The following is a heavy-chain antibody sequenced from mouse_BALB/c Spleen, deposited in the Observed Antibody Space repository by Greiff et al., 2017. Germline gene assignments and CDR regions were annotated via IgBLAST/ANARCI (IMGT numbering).Heavy chain of an antibody. D-gene: IGHD2-4*01. V-gene: IGHV1-7*01. CDR2: INPSTGYT. CDR3: ARMVYYDYSWFAY. CDR1: GYTFTSYW. J-gene: IGHJ3*01. Sequence: VQLQQSGAELAKPGASVKMSCKASGYTFTSYWMHWVKQRPGQGLEWIGYINPSTGYTEYNQKFKDKATLTADKSSSTAYMQLSSLTSEDSAVYYCARMVYYDYSWFAYWGQGTLVTVSA.